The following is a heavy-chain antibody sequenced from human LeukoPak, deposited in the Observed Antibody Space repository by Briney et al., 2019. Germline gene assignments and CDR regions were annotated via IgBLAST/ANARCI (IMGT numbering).Heavy chain of an antibody. V-gene: IGHV3-30*18. Sequence: PGGSLRLSCAASGFTFSSYGMHWVRQAPGKGLEWVAVISYDGSNKYYADSVKGRFTISRDNSKNTLYLQMNSLRAEDTAVYYCAKEGRNCSGGSCYTDYWGQGTLVTVSS. CDR1: GFTFSSYG. D-gene: IGHD2-15*01. CDR2: ISYDGSNK. CDR3: AKEGRNCSGGSCYTDY. J-gene: IGHJ4*02.